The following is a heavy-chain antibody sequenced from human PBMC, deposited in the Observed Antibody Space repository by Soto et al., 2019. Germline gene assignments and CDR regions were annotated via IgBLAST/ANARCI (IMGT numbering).Heavy chain of an antibody. CDR3: AAVNCISTSCYVDYDYGMDV. V-gene: IGHV1-18*01. J-gene: IGHJ6*02. CDR2: ISAYNGNT. D-gene: IGHD2-2*01. CDR1: GYTFTSYG. Sequence: ASVKVSCKASGYTFTSYGISWVRQAPGQGLEWMGWISAYNGNTNYAQKFQGRVTMTEDTSTDTAYMELSSLRSEDTAVYYCAAVNCISTSCYVDYDYGMDVWG.